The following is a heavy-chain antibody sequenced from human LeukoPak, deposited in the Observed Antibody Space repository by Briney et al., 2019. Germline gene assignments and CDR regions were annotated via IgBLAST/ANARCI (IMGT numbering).Heavy chain of an antibody. CDR1: GFTFSDYY. CDR2: ISNSDNTI. V-gene: IGHV3-11*01. D-gene: IGHD5-12*01. Sequence: GGSLRLSCAASGFTFSDYYMIWIRQAPGKGLEWVSYISNSDNTIYYADSVKGRFTISRDNSKNTLYLQMNSLRAEDTAVYYCAKVPSMVATFWELDYWGQGTLVTVSS. J-gene: IGHJ4*02. CDR3: AKVPSMVATFWELDY.